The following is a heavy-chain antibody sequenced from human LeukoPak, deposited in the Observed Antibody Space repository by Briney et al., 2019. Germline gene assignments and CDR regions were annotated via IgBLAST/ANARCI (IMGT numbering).Heavy chain of an antibody. CDR3: ATTPGYPFDY. J-gene: IGHJ4*02. Sequence: GGSLRLSCAASGFTFSSYSMNWVRQAPGKGLEWVSYISSSSSTICYADSVKGRFTISRDNAKNSLYLQMNSLRAEDTAVYYCATTPGYPFDYWGQGTLVTVSS. V-gene: IGHV3-48*04. D-gene: IGHD3-9*01. CDR1: GFTFSSYS. CDR2: ISSSSSTI.